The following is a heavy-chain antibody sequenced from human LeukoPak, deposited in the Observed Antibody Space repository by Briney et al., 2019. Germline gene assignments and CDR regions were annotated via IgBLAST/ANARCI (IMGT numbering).Heavy chain of an antibody. CDR2: INHSGST. J-gene: IGHJ4*02. CDR3: ARGHWHFDY. Sequence: PSETLSLTCTVSGGSISSGGYYWSWIRQPPGKGLEWIGEINHSGSTNYNPSLKSRVTISVDTSKNQFSLKLSSVTAADTAVYYCARGHWHFDYWGQGTLVTVSS. V-gene: IGHV4-39*07. D-gene: IGHD1-1*01. CDR1: GGSISSGGYY.